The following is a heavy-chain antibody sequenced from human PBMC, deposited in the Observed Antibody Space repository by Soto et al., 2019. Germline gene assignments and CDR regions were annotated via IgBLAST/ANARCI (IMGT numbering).Heavy chain of an antibody. Sequence: SETLSLTCAVYGGSFSGYYWSWIRQPPGKGLEWIGEINHSGSTNYNPSLKSRVTISVDTSKNQFSLKLSSVTAADTAVYYCARGQSITMVRGVTHFDYWGQGTLVTVSS. CDR1: GGSFSGYY. V-gene: IGHV4-34*01. J-gene: IGHJ4*02. D-gene: IGHD3-10*01. CDR2: INHSGST. CDR3: ARGQSITMVRGVTHFDY.